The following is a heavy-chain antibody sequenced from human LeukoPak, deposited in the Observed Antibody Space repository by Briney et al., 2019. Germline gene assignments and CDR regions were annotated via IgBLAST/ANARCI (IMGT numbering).Heavy chain of an antibody. J-gene: IGHJ4*02. CDR2: MNTDGGST. Sequence: GGSLRLSCAAFGFTFSNYWMHWVRQAPGKGLVWVSRMNTDGGSTRYADSVKGRFTISRDNAKNTLYLQMNSLRAEDTAVYYCARVSYSGNYQYYFDYWGQGTLVTVSS. D-gene: IGHD1-26*01. CDR3: ARVSYSGNYQYYFDY. CDR1: GFTFSNYW. V-gene: IGHV3-74*01.